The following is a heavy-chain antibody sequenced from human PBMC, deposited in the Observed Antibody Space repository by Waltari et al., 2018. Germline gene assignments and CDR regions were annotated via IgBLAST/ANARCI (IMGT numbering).Heavy chain of an antibody. D-gene: IGHD5-12*01. Sequence: QVQLVESGGGVVQPGGSLRLSCAASGFTFSSYGMHWVRQAPGKGLEWVAFIRYDGSNKYYADSVKGRFTISRDNSKNTLYLQMNSLRAEDTAVYYSAKDLDGYNFFDYWGQGTLVTVSS. J-gene: IGHJ4*02. CDR1: GFTFSSYG. V-gene: IGHV3-30*02. CDR2: IRYDGSNK. CDR3: AKDLDGYNFFDY.